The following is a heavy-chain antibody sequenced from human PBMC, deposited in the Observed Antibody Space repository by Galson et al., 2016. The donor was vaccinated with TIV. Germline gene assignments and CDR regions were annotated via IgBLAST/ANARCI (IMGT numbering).Heavy chain of an antibody. CDR3: ARDWGYGDHDITGFDP. Sequence: SVKVSCKASGGTLSRHTISWVRQAPGQGLEWMGRILPIVGITNYAQKLQGRVTIIADRFTSTVSVELSGLTSDDTAMYFCARDWGYGDHDITGFDPWGQGTRVIVSS. CDR2: ILPIVGIT. D-gene: IGHD2-8*02. V-gene: IGHV1-69*04. J-gene: IGHJ5*02. CDR1: GGTLSRHT.